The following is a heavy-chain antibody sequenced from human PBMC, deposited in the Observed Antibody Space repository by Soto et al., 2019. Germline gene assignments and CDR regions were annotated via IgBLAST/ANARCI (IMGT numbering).Heavy chain of an antibody. Sequence: GGSLRLSCAAAGFSFRDDDMHWVRQRKGKGLEWVSALGSALDPYYVGCVKARFSVSRDNPQNSFILQMGNLRVDDTALYFCATAYLGGLSRRADYYHAMDVWGQGTPVTVSS. CDR2: LGSALDP. D-gene: IGHD1-26*01. CDR3: ATAYLGGLSRRADYYHAMDV. CDR1: GFSFRDDD. V-gene: IGHV3-13*05. J-gene: IGHJ6*02.